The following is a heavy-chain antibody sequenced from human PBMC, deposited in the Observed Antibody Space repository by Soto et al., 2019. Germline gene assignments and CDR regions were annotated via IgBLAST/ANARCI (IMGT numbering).Heavy chain of an antibody. D-gene: IGHD1-26*01. J-gene: IGHJ4*02. V-gene: IGHV3-7*01. Sequence: PGGSLSLSCAASGFTFSSYWMSWVRQAPGKGLEWVANIKQDGSEKYYVDSVKGRFTISRDNAKNSLYLQMNSLRAEDTAVYYCARVASGSYSYYFDYWGQGTLVTVSS. CDR1: GFTFSSYW. CDR2: IKQDGSEK. CDR3: ARVASGSYSYYFDY.